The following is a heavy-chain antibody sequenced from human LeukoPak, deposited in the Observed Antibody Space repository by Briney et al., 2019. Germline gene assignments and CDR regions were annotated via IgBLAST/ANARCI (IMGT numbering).Heavy chain of an antibody. J-gene: IGHJ4*02. V-gene: IGHV3-30*18. Sequence: GRSLRLSCAASGFTFSRYGMHWVRQAPGKGLEWVAVISYDGSNKYYADSVKGRFTISRDNSKNTLYLQMNSLRAEDTAVYYCAKGGGGYSSSWGANQIDYWGQGTLVTVSS. CDR2: ISYDGSNK. D-gene: IGHD6-13*01. CDR1: GFTFSRYG. CDR3: AKGGGGYSSSWGANQIDY.